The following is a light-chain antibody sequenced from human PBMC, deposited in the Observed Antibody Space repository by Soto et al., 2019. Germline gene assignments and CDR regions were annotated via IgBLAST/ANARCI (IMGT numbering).Light chain of an antibody. CDR1: QSVSSN. CDR2: NAA. Sequence: EIVMTQSPATLSVSPGERATLSCRASQSVSSNLAWYQQKPGQAPRLLIYNAATRATGLPARFSGSGSGTEFTLTLTSLQSEDFAVYYCQQYNNWPPSTFGGGTKVEIK. J-gene: IGKJ4*01. CDR3: QQYNNWPPST. V-gene: IGKV3-15*01.